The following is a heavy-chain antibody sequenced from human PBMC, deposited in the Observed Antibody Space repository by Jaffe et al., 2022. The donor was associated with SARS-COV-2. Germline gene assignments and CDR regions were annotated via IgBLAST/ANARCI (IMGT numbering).Heavy chain of an antibody. CDR1: GYTFTSYA. J-gene: IGHJ4*02. Sequence: QVQLVQSGSELKKPGASVKVSCKASGYTFTSYAMNWVRQAPGQGLEWMGWINTNTGNPTYAQGFTGRIVFSLDTSVSTAYLQISDLKAEDTAVYYCAREFSGNYYGSWNYQGFDYWGQGTLVTVSS. D-gene: IGHD3-10*01. CDR3: AREFSGNYYGSWNYQGFDY. CDR2: INTNTGNP. V-gene: IGHV7-4-1*02.